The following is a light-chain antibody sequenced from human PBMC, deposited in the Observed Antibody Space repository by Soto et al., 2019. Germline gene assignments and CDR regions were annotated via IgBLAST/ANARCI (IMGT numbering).Light chain of an antibody. Sequence: EIVMTQSPATLSVAPGDRATLYCRASQRVSSILAWYQQKPGQAPRLLIYGASTRATDIPARFSGSGSGTEFTLTIGSLQYDDVAVDYCQQYKTWPLTFGGGTKVEIK. CDR2: GAS. J-gene: IGKJ4*01. V-gene: IGKV3-15*01. CDR1: QRVSSI. CDR3: QQYKTWPLT.